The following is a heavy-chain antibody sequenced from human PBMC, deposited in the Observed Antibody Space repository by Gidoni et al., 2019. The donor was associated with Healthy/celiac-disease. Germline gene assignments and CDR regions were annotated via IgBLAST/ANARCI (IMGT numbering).Heavy chain of an antibody. J-gene: IGHJ4*02. CDR2: INWNGGSK. D-gene: IGHD2-21*01. V-gene: IGHV3-20*04. CDR1: GFTFDDYG. CDR3: ARDAVISGPSFDY. Sequence: EVQLVESGGGVVRPGGSLRLSCAASGFTFDDYGMSWVCQAPGKGLEWVSGINWNGGSKGYADSVKGRFTISRDNAKNSLYLQMNSLRAEDTALYYCARDAVISGPSFDYWGQGTLVTVSS.